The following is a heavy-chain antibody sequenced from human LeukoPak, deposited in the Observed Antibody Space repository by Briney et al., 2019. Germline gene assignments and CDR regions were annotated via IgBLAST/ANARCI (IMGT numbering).Heavy chain of an antibody. CDR3: ARGGYDILTGYYPYYYYYGMDV. J-gene: IGHJ6*02. CDR2: ISAYNGNT. CDR1: GYTFTSYG. V-gene: IGHV1-18*01. D-gene: IGHD3-9*01. Sequence: ASVKVSCKASGYTFTSYGISWVRQAPGQGLEWMGWISAYNGNTNYAQKLQGRVTMTTDTSTSTAYMELRSLRSDDTAVYYCARGGYDILTGYYPYYYYYGMDVWGQGTTVTVSS.